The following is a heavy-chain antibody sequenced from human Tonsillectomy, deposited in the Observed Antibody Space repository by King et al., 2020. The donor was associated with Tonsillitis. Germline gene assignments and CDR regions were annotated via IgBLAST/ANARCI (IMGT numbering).Heavy chain of an antibody. V-gene: IGHV3-33*05. D-gene: IGHD4-23*01. J-gene: IGHJ3*02. CDR2: ISDDGSDK. CDR3: ARDWSGGNSLDAFDI. CDR1: GFTFSTYG. Sequence: VQLVESGGGVVQPGRSLRLSCTTSGFTFSTYGMHWVRQAPGKGLEWVAIISDDGSDKFYADSVKGRFTISRDNSEKTLYLQINSLRAEDTAVYYCARDWSGGNSLDAFDIWGQGRMVTVSS.